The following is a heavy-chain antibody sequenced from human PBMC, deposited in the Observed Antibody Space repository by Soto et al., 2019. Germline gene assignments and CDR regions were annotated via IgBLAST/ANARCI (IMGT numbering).Heavy chain of an antibody. CDR3: ARDKDTSSWTGFDF. J-gene: IGHJ4*01. CDR2: ISATGIST. D-gene: IGHD1-1*01. V-gene: IGHV3-23*01. Sequence: PGGSLRLSCAASGFTFATYAMSWVRQAPGKRLEWVSAISATGISTYYADSVKGRVTISRDNSANTLSLEMSSLTAEDTAVYYCARDKDTSSWTGFDFWGHGTLVTVSS. CDR1: GFTFATYA.